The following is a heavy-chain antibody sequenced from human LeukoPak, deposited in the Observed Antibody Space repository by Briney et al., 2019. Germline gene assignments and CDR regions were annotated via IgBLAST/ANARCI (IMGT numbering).Heavy chain of an antibody. CDR2: IYHSGST. CDR3: AGSPIGYGMDV. Sequence: PSQTLSLTCAVSGGSISNENWWGWVRQPPGKGLEWIGEIYHSGSTSYIPSLKSRITISVDKSKNQFSLKLTSVTAADTAVYYCAGSPIGYGMDVWGQGTTVTVSS. CDR1: GGSISNENW. V-gene: IGHV4-4*02. J-gene: IGHJ6*02.